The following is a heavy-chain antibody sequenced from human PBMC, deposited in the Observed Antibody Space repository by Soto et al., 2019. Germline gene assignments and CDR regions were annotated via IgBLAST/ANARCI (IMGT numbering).Heavy chain of an antibody. D-gene: IGHD2-21*01. J-gene: IGHJ6*02. CDR1: GDTFSIYA. Sequence: SVKVSCKASGDTFSIYAVNWVLQAPGRGLEWMGRIITVLGTTDYAQNFKGRLTITAEKSTKTVYMELSSLRSEDSAVYYCARRRYCGYDCYHKHYYGMDVWGQGTTVTVSS. V-gene: IGHV1-69*04. CDR3: ARRRYCGYDCYHKHYYGMDV. CDR2: IITVLGTT.